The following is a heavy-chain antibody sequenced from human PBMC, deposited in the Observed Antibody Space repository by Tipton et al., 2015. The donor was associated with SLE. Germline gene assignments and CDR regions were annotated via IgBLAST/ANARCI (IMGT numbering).Heavy chain of an antibody. V-gene: IGHV4-38-2*02. CDR1: GYSISSGYY. D-gene: IGHD2-2*01. Sequence: TLSLTCTVSGYSISSGYYWGWIRQPPGKGLEWIGSIYHSGSTYYNPSLKSRVTISVDTSKNQFSLKLSSVTAADTAVYYCARERGGYCSSTSCFDAFDIWGQGTMVTVSS. J-gene: IGHJ3*02. CDR3: ARERGGYCSSTSCFDAFDI. CDR2: IYHSGST.